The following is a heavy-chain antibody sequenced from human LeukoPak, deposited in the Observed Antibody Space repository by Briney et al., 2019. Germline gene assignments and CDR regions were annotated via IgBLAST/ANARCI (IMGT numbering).Heavy chain of an antibody. Sequence: GSLRLSCAASGFTFSSYSMNWIRQPPGKGLEWIGSMYYTGSTYYNPSLKSRVTVSVDKSKNHFSLKLSSVTAADTAVYYCARHLSRVGATNYYYYYMDVWGKGTTVTVSS. V-gene: IGHV4-39*01. J-gene: IGHJ6*03. CDR1: GFTFSSYS. D-gene: IGHD1-26*01. CDR2: MYYTGST. CDR3: ARHLSRVGATNYYYYYMDV.